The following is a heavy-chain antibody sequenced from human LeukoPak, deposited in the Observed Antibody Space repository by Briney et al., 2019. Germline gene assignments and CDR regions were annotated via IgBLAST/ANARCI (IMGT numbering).Heavy chain of an antibody. CDR3: AQNEQWLVLWFDP. D-gene: IGHD6-19*01. J-gene: IGHJ5*02. CDR1: GFTFSSYA. Sequence: GGSLRLSCAASGFTFSSYAMSWVRQAPGKGLEWVSAISGSGGSTYYADSAKGRFTISRDNSKNTLYLQMNSLRAEDTAVYYCAQNEQWLVLWFDPWGQGTLVTVSS. V-gene: IGHV3-23*01. CDR2: ISGSGGST.